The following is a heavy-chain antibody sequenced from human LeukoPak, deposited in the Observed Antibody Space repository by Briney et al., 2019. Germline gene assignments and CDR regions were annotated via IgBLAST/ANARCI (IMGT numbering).Heavy chain of an antibody. D-gene: IGHD3-3*01. J-gene: IGHJ3*02. V-gene: IGHV3-23*01. CDR1: GFTFSSHA. CDR3: AKAPLEVGAFDI. Sequence: GGSLRLSCAASGFTFSSHAMSWVRQAPGKGLEWVSGISGSGSYTYYADSVKGRFTISRDNSKNTLYLQMNSLRAEDTAVYYCAKAPLEVGAFDIWGQGTMVTVSS. CDR2: ISGSGSYT.